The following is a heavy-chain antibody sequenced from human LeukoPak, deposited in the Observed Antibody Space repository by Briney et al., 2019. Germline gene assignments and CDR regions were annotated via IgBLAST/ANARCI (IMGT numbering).Heavy chain of an antibody. D-gene: IGHD6-19*01. CDR1: GFTFSSYA. V-gene: IGHV3-30-3*01. Sequence: GRSLRLSCAASGFTFSSYATHWVRQAPGKGLEWVAVISYDGSNKYYADSVKGRFTISRDNSKNTLYLQMNSLRAEDTAVYYCAREVWPEWYSSGWYLAYWGQGTLVTVSS. CDR2: ISYDGSNK. CDR3: AREVWPEWYSSGWYLAY. J-gene: IGHJ4*02.